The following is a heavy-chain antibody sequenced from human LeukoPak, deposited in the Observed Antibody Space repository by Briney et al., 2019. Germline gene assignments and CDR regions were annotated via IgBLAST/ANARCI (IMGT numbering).Heavy chain of an antibody. V-gene: IGHV4-59*01. J-gene: IGHJ6*03. CDR2: IYYSGST. CDR1: GGSISSYY. D-gene: IGHD5-24*01. Sequence: PSETLSLTCTVSGGSISSYYWSWIRQPPGKGLEWIGYIYYSGSTNYNPSLKSRVTISVDTSKNQFSLKLSSVTAADTAVYYCARGERWLQLGYMDVWGKGTTVTVS. CDR3: ARGERWLQLGYMDV.